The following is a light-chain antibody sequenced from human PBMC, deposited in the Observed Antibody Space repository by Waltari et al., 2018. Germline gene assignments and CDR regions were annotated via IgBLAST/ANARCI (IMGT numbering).Light chain of an antibody. V-gene: IGKV3-11*01. CDR3: QHHSNWPA. CDR1: QSVSSY. Sequence: EIVLTQSPATLSLSPGERATLSCRASQSVSSYLAWYQQKPGQAPRLLIYDASNRATGIPARFSGSGSGTDFTLTISSLEPEDFAVYYCQHHSNWPAFGQGTRLEIK. CDR2: DAS. J-gene: IGKJ5*01.